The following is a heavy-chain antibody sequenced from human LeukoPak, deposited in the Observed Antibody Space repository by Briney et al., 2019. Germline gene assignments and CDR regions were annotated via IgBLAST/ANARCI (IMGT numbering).Heavy chain of an antibody. V-gene: IGHV3-7*01. CDR3: ARERSRPPKAFDY. CDR1: GFTFSSYW. J-gene: IGHJ4*02. D-gene: IGHD1-1*01. Sequence: GGSLRLSCAASGFTFSSYWMSWVRQAPGKGLEWVANIKQDGSEKYYVDSVKGRFTISRDNAKNSLYLQMNSLRAEDTAVYYCARERSRPPKAFDYWGQGTLVTVSS. CDR2: IKQDGSEK.